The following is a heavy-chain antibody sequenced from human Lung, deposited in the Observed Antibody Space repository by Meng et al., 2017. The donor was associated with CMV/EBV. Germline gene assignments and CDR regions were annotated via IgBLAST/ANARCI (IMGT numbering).Heavy chain of an antibody. Sequence: GFTFSNAWMSWVRQAPGKGLEWVGHIKSTTDGGTTDYAAPVHGRFAISRDDSSNTLYLQMNSLKSEDTAFYYCTTDLVDTPMVTYDYWGQGTLVTVSS. J-gene: IGHJ4*02. V-gene: IGHV3-15*01. CDR1: GFTFSNAW. CDR3: TTDLVDTPMVTYDY. CDR2: IKSTTDGGTT. D-gene: IGHD5-18*01.